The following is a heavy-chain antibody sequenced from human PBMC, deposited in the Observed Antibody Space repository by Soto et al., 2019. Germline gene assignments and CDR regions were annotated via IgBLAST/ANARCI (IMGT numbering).Heavy chain of an antibody. CDR3: ARGRSTTAVTAAPNWFDP. D-gene: IGHD2-2*01. CDR2: INHSGST. Sequence: PSETLSLTCAVYGGSFSGYYWSWIRQPPGKGLEWIGEINHSGSTNYNPSLKSRITISVDTSKNQFSLKLSSVTAADTAVYYCARGRSTTAVTAAPNWFDPWGQGNLVTVSS. J-gene: IGHJ5*02. V-gene: IGHV4-34*01. CDR1: GGSFSGYY.